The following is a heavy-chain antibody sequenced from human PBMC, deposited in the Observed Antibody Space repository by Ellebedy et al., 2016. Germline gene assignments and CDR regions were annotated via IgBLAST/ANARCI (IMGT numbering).Heavy chain of an antibody. CDR2: IYYSGSN. CDR3: ARQGAYCGGDGYSRAFYY. V-gene: IGHV4-39*01. Sequence: SETLSLTCTVSGGSISSSSYYWGWIRQPPGKGLEWIGSIYYSGSNYYNPSLKSRVTISVDTSKNQFSLKLSSVTAADTAVYYCARQGAYCGGDGYSRAFYYWGQGTLVTVSS. CDR1: GGSISSSSYY. J-gene: IGHJ4*02. D-gene: IGHD2-21*02.